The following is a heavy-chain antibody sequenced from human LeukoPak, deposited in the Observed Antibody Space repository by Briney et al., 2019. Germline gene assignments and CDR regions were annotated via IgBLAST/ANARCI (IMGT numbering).Heavy chain of an antibody. CDR1: GGSIGSSCDY. D-gene: IGHD2-21*02. CDR3: ARRDPLLAYCGGDCYSTYYFDY. Sequence: SETLSLTCTVPGGSIGSSCDYWGWIRQPPGKGLEWIGSIYCSGTTYYNPSLKSRVTISVDTSKNQFSLKLSSVTAADTAVYYCARRDPLLAYCGGDCYSTYYFDYWGQGTLVTVSS. CDR2: IYCSGTT. V-gene: IGHV4-39*01. J-gene: IGHJ4*02.